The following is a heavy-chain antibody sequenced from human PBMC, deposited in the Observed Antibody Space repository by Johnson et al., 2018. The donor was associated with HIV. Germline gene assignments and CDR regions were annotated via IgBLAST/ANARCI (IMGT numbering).Heavy chain of an antibody. J-gene: IGHJ3*02. CDR1: GFTFSSYA. CDR2: ISYDGSNK. Sequence: QVLLVESGGGVVQPGRSLRLSCAASGFTFSSYAMHWVRQAPGKGLEWVAVISYDGSNKYYADSVKGRFIIFRDSSKNLTNLQMNGLSGEDTADYYCVRYQGSGWSTNALDIWGRGTRFTVSS. D-gene: IGHD6-19*01. V-gene: IGHV3-30*04. CDR3: VRYQGSGWSTNALDI.